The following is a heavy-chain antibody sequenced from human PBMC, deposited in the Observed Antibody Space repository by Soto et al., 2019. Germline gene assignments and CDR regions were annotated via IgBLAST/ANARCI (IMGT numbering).Heavy chain of an antibody. J-gene: IGHJ4*01. CDR1: GYAFTGYY. CDR3: ATRYSYVNF. Sequence: ASVKVCCNSSGYAFTGYYIHWVRQAPGQGLEWMGWINPNSGDTNYAQKFQGRVTMTRDTSFSTAYMELSSLRSDDTAVYYCATRYSYVNFWGPVTLLTVSS. D-gene: IGHD5-18*01. CDR2: INPNSGDT. V-gene: IGHV1-2*02.